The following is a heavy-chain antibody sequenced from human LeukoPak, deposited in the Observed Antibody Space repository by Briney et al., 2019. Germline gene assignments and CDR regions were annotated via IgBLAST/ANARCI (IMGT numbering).Heavy chain of an antibody. CDR2: IKQDGNEK. Sequence: GGSLRLSCAASGFTFSSYWMHWVRQAPGKGLEWVASIKQDGNEKYYLDSMKGRFTISRDNAKNSLYLQMNSLRAEDTAVYYCARETKGMAYFDYWGQGTLVTVSS. CDR3: ARETKGMAYFDY. CDR1: GFTFSSYW. V-gene: IGHV3-7*01. D-gene: IGHD5-24*01. J-gene: IGHJ4*02.